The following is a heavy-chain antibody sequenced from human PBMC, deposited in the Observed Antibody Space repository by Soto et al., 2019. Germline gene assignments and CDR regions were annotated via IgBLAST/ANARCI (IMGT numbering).Heavy chain of an antibody. CDR3: ARGVIYSSSWYGMYNCFDP. J-gene: IGHJ5*02. CDR2: IYYSGST. D-gene: IGHD6-13*01. V-gene: IGHV4-31*03. CDR1: GGSISSGGYY. Sequence: SETLSLTCTVSGGSISSGGYYWSWIRQHPGKGLEWIGYIYYSGSTYYNPSLKSRVTISVDTSKNQFSLKLSSVTAADTAVYYCARGVIYSSSWYGMYNCFDPWGQGTLVTVSS.